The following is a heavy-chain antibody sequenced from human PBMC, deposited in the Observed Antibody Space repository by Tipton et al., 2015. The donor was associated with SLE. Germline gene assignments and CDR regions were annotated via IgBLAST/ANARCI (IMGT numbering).Heavy chain of an antibody. CDR1: GYTFASFG. CDR2: ISTYNGNT. D-gene: IGHD2-2*01. CDR3: ARAISQQYSTIWSDY. V-gene: IGHV1-18*01. J-gene: IGHJ4*02. Sequence: QLVQSGAEVKKPGASVKVSCKASGYTFASFGVSWVRQAPGQGLEWLGWISTYNGNTNYAQKVQGRVTMTTDKTTTTAYMDLMSLTSDDTAVYYCARAISQQYSTIWSDYWGQGTLVTVSS.